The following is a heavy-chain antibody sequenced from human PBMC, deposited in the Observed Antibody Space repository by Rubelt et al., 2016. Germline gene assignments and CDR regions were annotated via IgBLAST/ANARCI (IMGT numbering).Heavy chain of an antibody. CDR3: ARLGPGSTSHAFDI. Sequence: QVQLQESGPGLVKPSETLSLTCTVFGASMSDFRVSWIRQSAAKGLERIGRAFSNGNTMYNPSLESRVTVSVDTSKKQFSLTLTSVTAADTAIYYCARLGPGSTSHAFDIWGQGTMVTVS. CDR2: AFSNGNT. D-gene: IGHD3-10*01. CDR1: GASMSDFR. V-gene: IGHV4-4*07. J-gene: IGHJ3*02.